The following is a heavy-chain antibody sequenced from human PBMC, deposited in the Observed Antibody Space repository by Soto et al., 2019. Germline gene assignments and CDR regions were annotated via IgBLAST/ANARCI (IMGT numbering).Heavy chain of an antibody. CDR1: GGTFSIYA. CDR3: ARGGVAARPGAYYGMDV. V-gene: IGHV1-69*13. CDR2: IIPIFGTA. J-gene: IGHJ6*02. Sequence: ASVKVSFKASGGTFSIYAISWVRQAPGQGLEWMGGIIPIFGTANYAQKFQGRVTITADESTSTAYMELSSLRSEDTAVYYCARGGVAARPGAYYGMDVWGQGTTVTVSS. D-gene: IGHD6-6*01.